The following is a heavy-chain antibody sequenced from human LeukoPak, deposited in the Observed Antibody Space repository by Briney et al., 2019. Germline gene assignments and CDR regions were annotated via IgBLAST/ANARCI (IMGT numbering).Heavy chain of an antibody. CDR3: ARLLGSSGYAGDWYFDL. CDR1: GASITRYY. D-gene: IGHD3-22*01. V-gene: IGHV4-4*07. CDR2: LYTNGTV. Sequence: SETLSLTCSVSGASITRYYWTWIRQPVGKGLEWFGRLYTNGTVNYNPSLRSRVTMSRDTSRNQFSLKLTSVTAADTAVYYCARLLGSSGYAGDWYFDLWGPGALVTGSS. J-gene: IGHJ2*01.